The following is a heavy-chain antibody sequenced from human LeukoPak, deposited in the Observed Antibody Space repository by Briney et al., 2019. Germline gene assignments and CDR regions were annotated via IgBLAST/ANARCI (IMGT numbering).Heavy chain of an antibody. CDR1: GFTFSSYA. D-gene: IGHD6-13*01. Sequence: GGSLRLSCAASGFTFSSYAMSWVRQAPGKGLEWVSAISGSGGSTYYADSVKGRFTISRGNSKNTLYLQMNSLRAEDTAVYYCARDPYSSSWLFDYWGQGTLVTVSS. V-gene: IGHV3-23*01. J-gene: IGHJ4*02. CDR2: ISGSGGST. CDR3: ARDPYSSSWLFDY.